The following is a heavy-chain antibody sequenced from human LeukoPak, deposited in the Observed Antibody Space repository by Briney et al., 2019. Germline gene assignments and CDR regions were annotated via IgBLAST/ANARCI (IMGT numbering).Heavy chain of an antibody. J-gene: IGHJ4*02. CDR1: GFTFSSYG. V-gene: IGHV3-33*01. Sequence: PGGALRLSCAASGFTFSSYGMHWVGQAPGKGGEGVAVICYDGSNKYYADSVKGRFTISRDNAKKTLYLQMNRLRAEDTAVYYCARDRQGWPPLYSGYVPSSPLGYWGQGTLVTVSS. D-gene: IGHD5-12*01. CDR3: ARDRQGWPPLYSGYVPSSPLGY. CDR2: ICYDGSNK.